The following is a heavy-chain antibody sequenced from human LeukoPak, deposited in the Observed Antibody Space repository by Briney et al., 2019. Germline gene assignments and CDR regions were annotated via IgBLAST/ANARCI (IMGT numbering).Heavy chain of an antibody. D-gene: IGHD1-14*01. CDR1: GGSISSGNSY. CDR3: ARKPDSRNWSDP. J-gene: IGHJ5*02. Sequence: SQTLSLTCTVSGGSISSGNSYWSWIRQPAGKGLEWIGRFHTSGSSNYNPSLKSRVAISVDTSKNQFSLRLNSVTAVDTAVYYCARKPDSRNWSDPWGQGTLVIVSS. CDR2: FHTSGSS. V-gene: IGHV4-61*02.